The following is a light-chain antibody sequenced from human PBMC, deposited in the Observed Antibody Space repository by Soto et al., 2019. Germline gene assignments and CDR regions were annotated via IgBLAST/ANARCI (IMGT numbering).Light chain of an antibody. CDR3: AAWDDSLNGLYV. V-gene: IGLV1-44*01. CDR2: SNN. CDR1: SXNIGSNT. Sequence: QSVLTQPPSASGTPGQRVTISCSGSSXNIGSNTVNWYQQLPGTAPKLLIYSNNQRPSGVPDRFSGSKSGTSASLAISGLQSEDEADYYCAAWDDSLNGLYVFGTGTKVTVL. J-gene: IGLJ1*01.